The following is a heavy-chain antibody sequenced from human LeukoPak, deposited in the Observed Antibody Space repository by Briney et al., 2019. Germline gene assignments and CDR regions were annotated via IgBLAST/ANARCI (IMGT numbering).Heavy chain of an antibody. J-gene: IGHJ4*02. Sequence: SETLSLTCTVSGYSISSGYSWGWIRQPPGKGLEWIGNIYYSGSTYYNSSLKSRVTISVDTSKNQFSLKLSSVTASDTAIYYCASTKLGYSSGWHWGQGTLVTVSS. CDR2: IYYSGST. V-gene: IGHV4-38-2*02. D-gene: IGHD6-19*01. CDR3: ASTKLGYSSGWH. CDR1: GYSISSGYS.